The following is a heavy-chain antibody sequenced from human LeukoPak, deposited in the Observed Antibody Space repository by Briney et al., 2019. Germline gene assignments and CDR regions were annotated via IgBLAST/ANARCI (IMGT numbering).Heavy chain of an antibody. Sequence: GGSLRLSCGASGFDFSNNGMHWVRQAPGKGLEWVAFIRYDAANQYYADSVTGRFTISRDNSKKTLYLQMDSLRYEDTGIYHCAKDIAVSDSYFDYWGQGTLVTVSS. CDR2: IRYDAANQ. CDR3: AKDIAVSDSYFDY. V-gene: IGHV3-30*02. J-gene: IGHJ4*02. CDR1: GFDFSNNG. D-gene: IGHD6-19*01.